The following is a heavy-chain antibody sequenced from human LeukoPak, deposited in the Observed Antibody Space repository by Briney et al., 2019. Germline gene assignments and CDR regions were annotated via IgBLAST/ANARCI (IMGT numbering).Heavy chain of an antibody. J-gene: IGHJ4*02. V-gene: IGHV1-69*10. CDR1: GGTNYA. Sequence: SVKVSCKASGGTNYALSWVGRAPGQGLEGMGGIIPVLDVANSAQKFQGRVTFTADKSTNTAYMELSSLRSEDTAMYFCARGDSDDSGALRTFEFWGQGTRVTVSS. D-gene: IGHD4-17*01. CDR2: IIPVLDVA. CDR3: ARGDSDDSGALRTFEF.